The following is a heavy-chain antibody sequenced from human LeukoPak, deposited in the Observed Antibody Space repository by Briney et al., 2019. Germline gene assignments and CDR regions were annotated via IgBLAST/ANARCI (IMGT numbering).Heavy chain of an antibody. CDR1: GFTFSSYG. J-gene: IGHJ4*02. CDR2: ISYDGSNK. V-gene: IGHV3-30*18. D-gene: IGHD1-26*01. Sequence: GGSLRLSCAASGFTFSSYGMHWVRQAPGKGLEWVAVISYDGSNKYYADSVKGRFTISRDNSKNTLYLQMNSLRAEDTAVYYCAKEHPPLEEWEQLYYSDYWGQGTLVTVSS. CDR3: AKEHPPLEEWEQLYYSDY.